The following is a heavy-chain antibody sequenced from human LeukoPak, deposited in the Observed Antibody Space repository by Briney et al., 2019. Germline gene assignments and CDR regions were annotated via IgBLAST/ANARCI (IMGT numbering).Heavy chain of an antibody. V-gene: IGHV4-59*12. J-gene: IGHJ4*02. CDR3: ARGSNWGDY. Sequence: SETLSLTCTVSGGTISDYYWSWIRQPPGKGLEWIGYFSNSGTTNQNPSLKSRGTMSVDTSKNQFSLKLSSVTAADTAVYYCARGSNWGDYWGQGALVTVSS. CDR1: GGTISDYY. D-gene: IGHD7-27*01. CDR2: FSNSGTT.